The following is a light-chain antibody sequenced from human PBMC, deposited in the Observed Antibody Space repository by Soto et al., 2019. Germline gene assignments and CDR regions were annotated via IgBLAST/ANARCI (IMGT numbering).Light chain of an antibody. CDR1: SSNIGAGHA. V-gene: IGLV1-40*01. CDR2: GNS. CDR3: QSYDDSLSGWV. Sequence: QSVLTQPPSVSGAPGQRVTISCTGSSSNIGAGHALHWYQHLPGAAPKLLMYGNSDRPSGLPDRFSGSKSGTSASLAITGLQPEDEADYYCQSYDDSLSGWVFGGGTKLTVL. J-gene: IGLJ3*02.